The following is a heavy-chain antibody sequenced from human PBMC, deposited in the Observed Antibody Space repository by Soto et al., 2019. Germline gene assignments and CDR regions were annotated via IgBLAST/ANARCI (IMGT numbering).Heavy chain of an antibody. CDR3: ARSYSSSWSESPSLYYFDY. CDR2: IYYSGST. CDR1: GGSISSYY. Sequence: SETLSLTCTVSGGSISSYYWSWIRQPPGKGLEWIGYIYYSGSTNYNPSLKSRVTISVDTSKNQFSLKLSSVTAADTAVYYCARSYSSSWSESPSLYYFDYWGQGTLVTVSS. J-gene: IGHJ4*02. V-gene: IGHV4-59*01. D-gene: IGHD6-13*01.